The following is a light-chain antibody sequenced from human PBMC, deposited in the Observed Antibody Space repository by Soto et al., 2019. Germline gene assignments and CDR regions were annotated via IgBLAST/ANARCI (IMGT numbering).Light chain of an antibody. CDR3: SSSAGSTNLYV. Sequence: QSALTQPPSASGSPGQSVTISCTGTSSDVGGYKYVSWYQQHPGKAPKLMIYEVNKRPSGVPDRFSGSKSGNTASLTVSGLQAEDEADYYCSSSAGSTNLYVFGTGTKVTVL. V-gene: IGLV2-8*01. CDR1: SSDVGGYKY. J-gene: IGLJ1*01. CDR2: EVN.